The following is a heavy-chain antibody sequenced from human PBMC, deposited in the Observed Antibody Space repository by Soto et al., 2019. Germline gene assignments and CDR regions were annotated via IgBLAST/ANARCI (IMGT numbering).Heavy chain of an antibody. D-gene: IGHD6-19*01. J-gene: IGHJ5*02. CDR3: ARLKLVAGYFDP. Sequence: AASVKVSCKASGYTLTSYGISWVRQAPGQGLEWMGWISAYNGNTNYAQKLQGRVTMTTDTSTSTAYMELRSLRSDDTAVYYCARLKLVAGYFDPWGQGTLVTVSS. CDR2: ISAYNGNT. V-gene: IGHV1-18*01. CDR1: GYTLTSYG.